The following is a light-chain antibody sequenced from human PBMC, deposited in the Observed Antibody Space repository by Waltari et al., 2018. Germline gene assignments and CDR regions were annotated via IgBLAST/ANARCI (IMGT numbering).Light chain of an antibody. V-gene: IGKV3-11*01. CDR1: QSVSNY. CDR2: ESS. CDR3: QQRGDWPLT. J-gene: IGKJ2*01. Sequence: DIVLTQSPGTLSLSPGERAILSCRASQSVSNYLAWYQQKPGQAPRLLIFESSKRATGTPGRFSGSGSGTDFTLTISSLEPEDFAVYYCQQRGDWPLTFGQGTKLEI.